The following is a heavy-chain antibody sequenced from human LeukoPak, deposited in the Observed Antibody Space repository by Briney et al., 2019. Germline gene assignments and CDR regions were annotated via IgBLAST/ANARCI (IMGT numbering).Heavy chain of an antibody. V-gene: IGHV3-7*05. CDR1: GFTFSNYW. D-gene: IGHD5-24*01. J-gene: IGHJ4*02. CDR3: ARDTGYNTYDY. CDR2: IKEDGSDK. Sequence: GGSLRLSCAASGFTFSNYWMSWVRQAPGKGLEWVANIKEDGSDKYYVDSVKGRFTISRDNAKNSQYLQMNSMRAEDTAVYYCARDTGYNTYDYWGQGNLVTVSS.